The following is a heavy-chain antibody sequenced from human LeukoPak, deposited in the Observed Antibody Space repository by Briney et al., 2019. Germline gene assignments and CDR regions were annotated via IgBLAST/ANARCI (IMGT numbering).Heavy chain of an antibody. CDR2: ISGSGGST. Sequence: GGSLRLSCAASGFTFSSYAMSWVRQAPGKGLEWVSAISGSGGSTYYADSVKGRFTISRDNAKNSLYLQMNSLRAEDTAVYYCARPQNNYYDEGDAFDIWGQGTMVTVSS. D-gene: IGHD3-22*01. V-gene: IGHV3-23*01. CDR3: ARPQNNYYDEGDAFDI. CDR1: GFTFSSYA. J-gene: IGHJ3*02.